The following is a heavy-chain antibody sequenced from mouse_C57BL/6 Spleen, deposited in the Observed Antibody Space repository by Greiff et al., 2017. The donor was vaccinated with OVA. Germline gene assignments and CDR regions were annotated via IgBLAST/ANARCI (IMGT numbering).Heavy chain of an antibody. Sequence: QVQLQQPGAELVKPGASVKLSCKASGYTFTSYWMHWVKQRPGQGLEWIGMIHPNSGSTNYTEKFKSKATLTVDKSSSTAYMQLSSLTSEDSAVYYGARKVEGNFFFDYWGQGTTLTVST. V-gene: IGHV1-64*01. J-gene: IGHJ2*01. CDR1: GYTFTSYW. CDR3: ARKVEGNFFFDY. D-gene: IGHD2-1*01. CDR2: IHPNSGST.